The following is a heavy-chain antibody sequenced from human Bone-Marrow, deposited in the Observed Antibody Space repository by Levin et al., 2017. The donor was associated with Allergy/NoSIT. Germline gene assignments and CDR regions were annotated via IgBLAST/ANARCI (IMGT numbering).Heavy chain of an antibody. J-gene: IGHJ6*02. D-gene: IGHD2-2*01. CDR2: IYYSGST. CDR3: ARDRIVVVPALGRSYYYYYGMDV. Sequence: PSETLSLTCTVSGGSISSYYWSWIRQPPGKGLEWIGYIYYSGSTNYNTSLKSRVTISVDTSKNQFSLKLSSVTAADTAVYYCARDRIVVVPALGRSYYYYYGMDVWGQGTTVTVSS. V-gene: IGHV4-59*01. CDR1: GGSISSYY.